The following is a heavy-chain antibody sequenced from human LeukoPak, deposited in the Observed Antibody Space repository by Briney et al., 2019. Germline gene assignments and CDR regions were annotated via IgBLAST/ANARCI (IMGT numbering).Heavy chain of an antibody. CDR2: INHSGST. CDR3: ARVPGGTTVTSYVDY. J-gene: IGHJ4*02. V-gene: IGHV4-34*01. Sequence: SETLSLTCAVYGGSFSGYYWSWIRQPPGKGLERIGEINHSGSTNYNPSLKSRVTISVDTSKNQFSLKLSSVTAADTAVYYCARVPGGTTVTSYVDYWGQGTLVTVSS. D-gene: IGHD4-11*01. CDR1: GGSFSGYY.